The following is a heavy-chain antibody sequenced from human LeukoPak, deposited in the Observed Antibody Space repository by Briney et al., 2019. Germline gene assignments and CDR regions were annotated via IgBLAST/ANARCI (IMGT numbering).Heavy chain of an antibody. CDR1: GYSISSGYY. D-gene: IGHD2-15*01. CDR3: AGTYCSGGSCYSELYYYYGMDV. CDR2: IYHSGST. V-gene: IGHV4-38-2*01. J-gene: IGHJ6*04. Sequence: PSETLSLTCAVSGYSISSGYYWGWIRQPPGKGLEWIGSIYHSGSTYYNPSLKSRVTISVDTSKNQFSLKLRSVTAADTAVYYCAGTYCSGGSCYSELYYYYGMDVWGKGTTVTVSS.